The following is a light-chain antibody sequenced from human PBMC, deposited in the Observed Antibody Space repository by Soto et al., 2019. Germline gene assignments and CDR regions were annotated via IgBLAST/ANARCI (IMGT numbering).Light chain of an antibody. CDR3: QPYGTWPPT. J-gene: IGKJ3*01. CDR2: YAS. V-gene: IGKV3-15*01. CDR1: ENVHRN. Sequence: EMVMTQSPATLSVSPGERVTLSCRASENVHRNLAWYQQKPGQGPSLLIYYASTRATGIPDRFTGSGSGTEFSLTISSLQSEDFGVYHCQPYGTWPPTFGPGTKVEIK.